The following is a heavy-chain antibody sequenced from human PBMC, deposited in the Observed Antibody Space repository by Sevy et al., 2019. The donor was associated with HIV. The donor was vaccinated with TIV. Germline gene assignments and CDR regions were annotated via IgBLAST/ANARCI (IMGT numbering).Heavy chain of an antibody. V-gene: IGHV3-23*01. J-gene: IGHJ3*02. CDR3: AQEGLTYCSASGSYLVGALDI. CDR1: RFTFNTYG. Sequence: GGSLRLSCAASRFTFNTYGMSWVRQAPGKGLEWVSSISGSGGSTYYADFVEGRFTISRDDSKNTLYLDMDGLRVEDSAVYYCAQEGLTYCSASGSYLVGALDIWGQGTLVTVSS. CDR2: ISGSGGST. D-gene: IGHD3-10*01.